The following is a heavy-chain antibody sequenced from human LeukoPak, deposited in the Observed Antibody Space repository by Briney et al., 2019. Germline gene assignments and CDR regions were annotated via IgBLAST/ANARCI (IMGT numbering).Heavy chain of an antibody. CDR1: GYTFTGYY. J-gene: IGHJ4*02. V-gene: IGHV1-2*02. D-gene: IGHD2-15*01. Sequence: ASVKVSCKASGYTFTGYYMYWVRQAPGQGLEWMGWINPNSGGTNYAQKFQGRVTMTRDTSISTAHMELSRLRSDDTAVYYCARDWDCSGGSCYSGPDYWGQGTLVTVSS. CDR2: INPNSGGT. CDR3: ARDWDCSGGSCYSGPDY.